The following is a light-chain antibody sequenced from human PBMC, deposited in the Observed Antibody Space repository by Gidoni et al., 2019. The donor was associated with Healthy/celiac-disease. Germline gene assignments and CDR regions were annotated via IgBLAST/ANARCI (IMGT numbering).Light chain of an antibody. Sequence: QSVLTRPPSVSGAPGPRVTISCTGSSSNIGAGYAVHWYQPLPGTAPKLLIYGNSNRPSGVPDRFSGSKSGTSASLAITVLHAEDEADYYCQSYDSSLSAVVFGGGTKLTVL. CDR1: SSNIGAGYA. J-gene: IGLJ2*01. CDR3: QSYDSSLSAVV. CDR2: GNS. V-gene: IGLV1-40*01.